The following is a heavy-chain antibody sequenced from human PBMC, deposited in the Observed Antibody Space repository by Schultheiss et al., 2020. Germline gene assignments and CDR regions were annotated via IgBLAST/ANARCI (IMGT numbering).Heavy chain of an antibody. CDR1: GGSISSYY. Sequence: SETLSLTCTVSGGSISSYYWSWIRQPPGKGLEWIGYIYYSGSTYYNPSLKSRVTISVDTSKNQFSLKLSSVTAADTAVYYCAREGSSGWSTFDYWGQGTLVTVSS. CDR2: IYYSGST. D-gene: IGHD6-19*01. V-gene: IGHV4-59*06. CDR3: AREGSSGWSTFDY. J-gene: IGHJ4*02.